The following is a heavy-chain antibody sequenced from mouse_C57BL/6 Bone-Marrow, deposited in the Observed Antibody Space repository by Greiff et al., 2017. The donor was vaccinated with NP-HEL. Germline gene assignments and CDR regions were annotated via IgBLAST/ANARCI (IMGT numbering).Heavy chain of an antibody. J-gene: IGHJ3*01. CDR2: IHPSDSDT. CDR3: AIGTRYGSSYKAWFAY. Sequence: QVQLKQPGAELVKPGASVKVSCKASGYTFTSYWMHWVKQRPGQGLEWIGRIHPSDSDTNYNQKFKGKATLTVDKSSSTAYMQLSSLTSEDSAVYYCAIGTRYGSSYKAWFAYWGQGTLVTVSA. D-gene: IGHD1-1*01. V-gene: IGHV1-74*01. CDR1: GYTFTSYW.